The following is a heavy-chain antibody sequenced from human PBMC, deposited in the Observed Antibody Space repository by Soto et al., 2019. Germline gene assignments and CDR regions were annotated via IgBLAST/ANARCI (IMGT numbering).Heavy chain of an antibody. Sequence: ESLKISFKGSGYSFAGYWITWVRQKPGKGLEWMGRIDPSDSQTYYSPSFRGHVTISATKSITTVFLQWSSLRASDTAMYYRARQIYDSDTGPNFQYYFDSWGQGTPVTVSS. CDR3: ARQIYDSDTGPNFQYYFDS. CDR2: IDPSDSQT. D-gene: IGHD3-22*01. CDR1: GYSFAGYW. J-gene: IGHJ4*02. V-gene: IGHV5-10-1*01.